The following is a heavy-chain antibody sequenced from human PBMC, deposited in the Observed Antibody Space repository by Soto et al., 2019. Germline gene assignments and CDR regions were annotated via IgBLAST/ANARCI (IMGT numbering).Heavy chain of an antibody. D-gene: IGHD2-15*01. CDR1: GFTFDDYA. CDR2: LSWNGEYI. CDR3: VKVSSSSYYHGVDV. V-gene: IGHV3-9*01. Sequence: EVQLVESGGGLVQPGRSLRLSCAASGFTFDDYAMHWVRQAPGKGLEWVSGLSWNGEYIGYADSVKGRFTTSRDNARNSLFLQMTSLSAEDTAFYYCVKVSSSSYYHGVDVWGQGTTVSVSS. J-gene: IGHJ6*02.